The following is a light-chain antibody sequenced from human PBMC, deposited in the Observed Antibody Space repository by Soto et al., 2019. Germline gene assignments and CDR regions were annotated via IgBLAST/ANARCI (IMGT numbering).Light chain of an antibody. Sequence: DIQMTQSPSTLSASVGDRVAITCRASQSISTWLAWYQQKPGKAPKLLIYDASSLQTGVPSRFSGSGSGTEFTLTVSSLQPDDFATYYCQHYNSHSTFGQGTKVDIK. CDR1: QSISTW. CDR3: QHYNSHST. CDR2: DAS. J-gene: IGKJ1*01. V-gene: IGKV1-5*01.